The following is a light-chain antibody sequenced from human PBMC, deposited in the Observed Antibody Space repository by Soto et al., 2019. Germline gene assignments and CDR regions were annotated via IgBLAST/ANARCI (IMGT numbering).Light chain of an antibody. CDR3: QQYNTWLWT. J-gene: IGKJ1*01. V-gene: IGKV3-15*01. CDR1: QNVNAN. Sequence: EVVMTQSPATLSVSPGERATLSCRASQNVNANLAWYQQKPGQAPRLLIHGASTRATGIPARFRGSGFGIEFILTISSLQSEDFAVYYCQQYNTWLWTFGQGTKVEGK. CDR2: GAS.